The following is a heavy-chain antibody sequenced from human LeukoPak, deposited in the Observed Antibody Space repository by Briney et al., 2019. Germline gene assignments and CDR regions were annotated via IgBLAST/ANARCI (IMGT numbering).Heavy chain of an antibody. J-gene: IGHJ3*02. CDR3: AKENYYGSGSYYNDAFDI. V-gene: IGHV3-23*01. CDR1: GFTFSSYA. D-gene: IGHD3-10*01. CDR2: ISGSGGST. Sequence: PGGSLRLSCAASGFTFSSYAMSWVRQAPGKGLEWVSAISGSGGSTYYADSVKGRFTISRDNSKNTLYLQMNSLRAEGTAVYYCAKENYYGSGSYYNDAFDIWGQGTMVTVSS.